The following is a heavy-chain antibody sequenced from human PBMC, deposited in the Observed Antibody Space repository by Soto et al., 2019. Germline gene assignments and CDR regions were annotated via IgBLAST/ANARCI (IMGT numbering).Heavy chain of an antibody. Sequence: GGSLRLSCAASGFTFSSYGMHWVRQAPGKGLEWVAVIWYDGSNKYYADSVKGRFTISRDNSKNTLYLQMNSLRAEDTAVYYCARLPVAEAPHYYYYGMDVWGQGTTVTVSS. CDR2: IWYDGSNK. V-gene: IGHV3-33*01. D-gene: IGHD6-19*01. CDR1: GFTFSSYG. J-gene: IGHJ6*02. CDR3: ARLPVAEAPHYYYYGMDV.